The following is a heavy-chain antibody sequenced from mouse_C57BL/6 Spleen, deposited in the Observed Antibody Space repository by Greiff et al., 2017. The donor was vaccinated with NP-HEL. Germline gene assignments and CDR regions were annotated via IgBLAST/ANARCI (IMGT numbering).Heavy chain of an antibody. D-gene: IGHD4-1*01. CDR3: ARASSGSSWFAY. CDR1: GYTFTSYW. J-gene: IGHJ3*01. Sequence: QVQLQQPGAELVKPGASVKMSCKASGYTFTSYWITWVKQRPGQGLEWIGDIYPGSGSTNYNEKFKSKATLTVDTSSSTAYMQLSSLTSEDSAVYYCARASSGSSWFAYWGQGTLVTVSA. CDR2: IYPGSGST. V-gene: IGHV1-55*01.